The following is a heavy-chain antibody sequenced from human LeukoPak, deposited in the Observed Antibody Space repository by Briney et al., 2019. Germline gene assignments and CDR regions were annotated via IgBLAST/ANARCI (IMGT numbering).Heavy chain of an antibody. CDR1: GYTFTGYY. V-gene: IGHV1-46*01. D-gene: IGHD3-22*01. CDR2: INPSGGST. J-gene: IGHJ3*02. Sequence: ASVKVSCKASGYTFTGYYLHWVRQAPGQGLEWMGIINPSGGSTSYAQKFQGRVTMTRDMSTSTVYMELSSLRSEDTAVYYCARVLVRYYYDSSGPNPTHDAFDIWGQGTMVTVSS. CDR3: ARVLVRYYYDSSGPNPTHDAFDI.